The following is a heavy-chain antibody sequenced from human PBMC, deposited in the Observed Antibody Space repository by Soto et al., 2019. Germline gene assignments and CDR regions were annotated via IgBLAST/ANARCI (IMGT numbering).Heavy chain of an antibody. CDR3: ARLYTGYEAFDY. V-gene: IGHV4-30-4*01. Sequence: PSETLSLTCSVPGGSINSGDYYWSWIRQSPGKGLEWIGYIYYSGSTYYNPSLKRRSTISIDTSKNQFFLDVDSVTAADTVVYYCARLYTGYEAFDYWGQGTLATVYS. CDR1: GGSINSGDYY. CDR2: IYYSGST. D-gene: IGHD5-12*01. J-gene: IGHJ4*02.